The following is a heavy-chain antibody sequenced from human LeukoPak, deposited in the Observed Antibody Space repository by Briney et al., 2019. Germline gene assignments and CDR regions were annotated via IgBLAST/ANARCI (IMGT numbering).Heavy chain of an antibody. J-gene: IGHJ4*02. CDR2: ITGSGGDT. V-gene: IGHV3-23*01. D-gene: IGHD6-13*01. CDR1: EFTFSNYA. Sequence: GGSLRLSCAASEFTFSNYAMSWVRQAPGEGLEWVSAITGSGGDTYYADSVKGRFTISRDNSKNTLHLQMNSLRAEDTAVYFCAKAGSSWSGPLKDWGQGILVTVSS. CDR3: AKAGSSWSGPLKD.